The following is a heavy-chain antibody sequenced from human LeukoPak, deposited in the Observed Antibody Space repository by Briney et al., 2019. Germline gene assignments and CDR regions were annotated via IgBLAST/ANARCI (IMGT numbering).Heavy chain of an antibody. D-gene: IGHD4-23*01. J-gene: IGHJ4*02. CDR2: ISAYNGNT. CDR3: ARDSTADYGGNSDYFDS. Sequence: ASVKVSCKASGYTFTSYGISWVRQAPGQGLEWMGWISAYNGNTNYAQKLQGRVTMTTDTSTSTAYMELRSLRSDDTAVYYWARDSTADYGGNSDYFDSWAQEPLAPVPS. CDR1: GYTFTSYG. V-gene: IGHV1-18*01.